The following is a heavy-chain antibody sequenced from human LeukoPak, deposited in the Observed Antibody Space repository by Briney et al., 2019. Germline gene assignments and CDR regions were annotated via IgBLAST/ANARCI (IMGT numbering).Heavy chain of an antibody. CDR2: VYHSGGA. J-gene: IGHJ4*01. CDR3: AYNRNFALDN. Sequence: PGGSLRLSCAASGFTFSNAWMSWVRQPPGKGLEWIGEVYHSGGANYKPSLKSRVTISVDTSRNHFSLKLTSVTAADTAVYFCAYNRNFALDNWGQGTLVTVSS. V-gene: IGHV4-4*01. CDR1: GFTFSNAW. D-gene: IGHD1-14*01.